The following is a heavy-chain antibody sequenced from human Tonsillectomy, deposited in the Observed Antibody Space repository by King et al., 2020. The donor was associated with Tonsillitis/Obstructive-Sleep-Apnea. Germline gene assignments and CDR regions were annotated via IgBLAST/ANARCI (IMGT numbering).Heavy chain of an antibody. CDR2: INSDGSTT. D-gene: IGHD3-10*01. Sequence: VQLVESGGDLVQPGGSLRLSCAASGFTFSSNWMHWVRQAPGKGLVWVSRINSDGSTTNYADSVKGRFTISRDNAKNTLYLQMNSLTAEDTAVYYCARERGRGEDYWGQRTLVTVSS. V-gene: IGHV3-74*01. CDR3: ARERGRGEDY. J-gene: IGHJ4*02. CDR1: GFTFSSNW.